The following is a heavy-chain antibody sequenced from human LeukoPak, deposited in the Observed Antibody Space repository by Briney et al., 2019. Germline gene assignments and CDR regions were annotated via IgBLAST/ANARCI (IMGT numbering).Heavy chain of an antibody. V-gene: IGHV3-30*18. CDR3: AKEYSRSSFFDY. CDR2: ISFDGSNK. J-gene: IGHJ4*02. Sequence: SGGSLRLSCAASGSTFSSYGMHWVRQAPGKGLEWVAVISFDGSNKYYADSVKGRFTISRDNSKNTVYLQMNSLRAEDTAVYHCAKEYSRSSFFDYWGQGTLVTVSP. CDR1: GSTFSSYG. D-gene: IGHD6-6*01.